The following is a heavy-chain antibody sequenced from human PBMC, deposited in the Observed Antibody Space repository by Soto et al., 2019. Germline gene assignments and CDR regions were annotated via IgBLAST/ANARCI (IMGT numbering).Heavy chain of an antibody. CDR3: ESGSLRYFDWLLL. J-gene: IGHJ4*02. CDR1: GYTFTSYD. D-gene: IGHD3-9*01. CDR2: MNPNSGNT. V-gene: IGHV1-8*01. Sequence: GASVKVSCKASGYTFTSYDINWVRQATGQGLEWMGLMNPNSGNTGYAQKFQGRVTMTRNTSISTAYMELSSLRSEATAVYYCESGSLRYFDWLLLWGQGSRVTVSS.